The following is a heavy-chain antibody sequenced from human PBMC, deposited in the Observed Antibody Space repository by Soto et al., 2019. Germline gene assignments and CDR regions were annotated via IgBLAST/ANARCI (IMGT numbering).Heavy chain of an antibody. J-gene: IGHJ6*02. Sequence: GGSLRLSCAASGFTFDDYTMHWVRQAPGKXLEWVSFISWDGGSTYYADSVKGRFTISRDNSKNSLYLQMNSLRTEDTALYYCAKGITSGCSGSYYLYYYYGMDVWGQGTTVTVSS. V-gene: IGHV3-43*01. CDR3: AKGITSGCSGSYYLYYYYGMDV. CDR1: GFTFDDYT. CDR2: ISWDGGST. D-gene: IGHD3-10*02.